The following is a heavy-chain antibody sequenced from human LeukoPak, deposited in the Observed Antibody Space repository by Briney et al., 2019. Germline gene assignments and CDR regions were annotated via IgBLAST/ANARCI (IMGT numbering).Heavy chain of an antibody. CDR1: GGSISSYY. CDR3: ASGVVTGGYYYYYMDV. D-gene: IGHD3-3*01. J-gene: IGHJ6*03. CDR2: IYTSGST. V-gene: IGHV4-4*07. Sequence: SETLSLTCTVSGGSISSYYWSWIRQPAGKGLERIGRIYTSGSTNYNPSLKSRVTMSVDTSKNQFSLKLSSVTAADTAVYYCASGVVTGGYYYYYMDVWGKGTTVTVSS.